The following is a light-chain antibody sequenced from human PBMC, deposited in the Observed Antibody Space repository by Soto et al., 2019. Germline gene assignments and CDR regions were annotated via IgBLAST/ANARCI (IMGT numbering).Light chain of an antibody. CDR3: SSYTSSSTYV. CDR1: SSDVGGYNY. J-gene: IGLJ1*01. V-gene: IGLV2-14*01. CDR2: EVS. Sequence: QSMLTQPASVSGSPGQSITISCTGTSSDVGGYNYVSCYQQHPGKAPKLMIYEVSNRPSEVSNRFSGSKSGNTASLTISGLQAEDEADYYCSSYTSSSTYVFGTGTKLTVL.